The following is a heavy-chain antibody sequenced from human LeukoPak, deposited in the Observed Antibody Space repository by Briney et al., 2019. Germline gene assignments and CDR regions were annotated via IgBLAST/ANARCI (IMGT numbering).Heavy chain of an antibody. V-gene: IGHV4-34*01. J-gene: IGHJ6*03. CDR2: INHSGST. D-gene: IGHD2-2*02. CDR3: AGHCSSTSCYTGDHYYYYYTDV. Sequence: SETLSLTCAVYGGSFSGYYWSWIRQPPGKGLEWIGEINHSGSTNYNPSLKSRVTISVDTSKNRFSLKLSSVTAADTAVYYCAGHCSSTSCYTGDHYYYYYTDVWGKGTTVTVSS. CDR1: GGSFSGYY.